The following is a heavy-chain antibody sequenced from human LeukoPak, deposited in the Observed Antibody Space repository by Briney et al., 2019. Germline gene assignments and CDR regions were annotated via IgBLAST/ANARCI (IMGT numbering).Heavy chain of an antibody. CDR1: GFTFSSYW. CDR3: ARDGSDDPFDY. D-gene: IGHD3-10*01. Sequence: PGGSLRVCCAASGFTFSSYWMHWVRQAPGKGLVWVSRINSDGSSTTYADSVKGRFTISRDNAKNTLYLQMNSLRAEDTALYYCARDGSDDPFDYWGQGTLVTVSS. CDR2: INSDGSST. V-gene: IGHV3-74*01. J-gene: IGHJ4*02.